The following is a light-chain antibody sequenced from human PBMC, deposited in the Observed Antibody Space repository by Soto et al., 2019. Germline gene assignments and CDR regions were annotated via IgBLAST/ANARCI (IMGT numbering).Light chain of an antibody. CDR3: QQYYSTPLT. Sequence: DIVMTQSPDSLALSLCDSATKNSKSSQRVLYGSNNNNYLAWYQQKPGQRPLLLIDWASTRESGVPDRFSGSGSGTDFTLTISSLQAEDVAVYYCQQYYSTPLTFGGGTKVDIK. J-gene: IGKJ4*01. V-gene: IGKV4-1*01. CDR1: QRVLYGSNNNNY. CDR2: WAS.